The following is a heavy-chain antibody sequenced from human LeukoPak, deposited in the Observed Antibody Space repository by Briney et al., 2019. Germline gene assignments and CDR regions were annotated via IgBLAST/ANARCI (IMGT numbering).Heavy chain of an antibody. V-gene: IGHV4-39*07. CDR2: IYYSGST. CDR1: GGSISSSSYY. CDR3: ARDRASSSGQLHYYMDV. D-gene: IGHD3-22*01. J-gene: IGHJ6*03. Sequence: SETLSLTCTVSGGSISSSSYYWGWIRQPPGKGLEWIGSIYYSGSTYYNPSLKSRVTISVDTSKNQFSLKLSSVTAADTAVYYCARDRASSSGQLHYYMDVWGKGTTVTVSS.